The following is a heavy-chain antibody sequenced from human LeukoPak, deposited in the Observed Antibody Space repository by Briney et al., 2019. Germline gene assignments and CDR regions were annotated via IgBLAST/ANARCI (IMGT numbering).Heavy chain of an antibody. V-gene: IGHV5-51*01. D-gene: IGHD3-3*01. CDR2: IYPGDSDI. J-gene: IGHJ3*02. CDR1: GYSFTNYW. CDR3: ARGGDFWSGYSGGGVFDI. Sequence: PGESLKISCKGSGYSFTNYWIGWVRQMPGKGLEWMGIIYPGDSDIRYSPSFQGQVTISADKSITTAYLQWSSLKASDTAMYYCARGGDFWSGYSGGGVFDIWGQGTMVTVSS.